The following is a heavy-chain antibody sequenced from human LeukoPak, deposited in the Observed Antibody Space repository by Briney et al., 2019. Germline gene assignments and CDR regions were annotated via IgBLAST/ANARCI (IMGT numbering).Heavy chain of an antibody. D-gene: IGHD3-22*01. V-gene: IGHV4-34*01. J-gene: IGHJ4*02. Sequence: SETLSLTYAVYGGSFSGYYWSWIRQPPGKGLEWIGEINHSGSTNYNPSLKNRVTISVDTSKNQFSLKLSSVTAADTAVYYCARESPDPDYYDSSGYYPFDYWGQGTLVTASS. CDR2: INHSGST. CDR3: ARESPDPDYYDSSGYYPFDY. CDR1: GGSFSGYY.